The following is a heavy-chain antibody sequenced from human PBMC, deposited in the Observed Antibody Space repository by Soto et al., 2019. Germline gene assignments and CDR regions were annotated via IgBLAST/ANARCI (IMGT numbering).Heavy chain of an antibody. Sequence: EVQLVESGGGLVKPGGSLRLSCAGSGFTFSNAWMSWVRRAPGKGLEWVGRIKSDAYGGAIDYAAPVKGRFTISRDDSNNTLLLPMNNLRAEDTAVYSFTTTTGRLEQPTNDLWGQGTTVIVSS. CDR2: IKSDAYGGAI. CDR3: TTTTGRLEQPTNDL. V-gene: IGHV3-15*01. CDR1: GFTFSNAW. J-gene: IGHJ1*01. D-gene: IGHD1-1*01.